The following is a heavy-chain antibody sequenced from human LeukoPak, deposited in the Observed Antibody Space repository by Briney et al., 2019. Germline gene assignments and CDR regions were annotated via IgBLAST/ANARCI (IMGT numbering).Heavy chain of an antibody. CDR3: ARDRITIFGVVITKLDY. D-gene: IGHD3-3*01. CDR2: INAGNGNT. V-gene: IGHV1-3*01. J-gene: IGHJ4*02. Sequence: GASVKVSCKASGYTFTSYAMHWVRQAPGQRLEWMGWINAGNGNTKYSQKFQGRVTITRDTSASTAYMELSSLRSEDTAVYYCARDRITIFGVVITKLDYWGQGTLVTVSS. CDR1: GYTFTSYA.